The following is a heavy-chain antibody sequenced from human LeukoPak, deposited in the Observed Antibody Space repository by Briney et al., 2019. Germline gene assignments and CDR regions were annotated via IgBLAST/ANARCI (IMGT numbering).Heavy chain of an antibody. CDR2: IYYSGRT. J-gene: IGHJ6*02. V-gene: IGHV4-59*01. CDR3: ARVGTMFYGMDV. Sequence: SQTLSLTCTVSGGSITTYYCSCIRQHPGKGLELIGYIYYSGRTNYNPSRKSRATISIHTSKNQFFLRLSSVSAAGTDVYYCARVGTMFYGMDVWGQGTTVTVSS. D-gene: IGHD3-10*02. CDR1: GGSITTYY.